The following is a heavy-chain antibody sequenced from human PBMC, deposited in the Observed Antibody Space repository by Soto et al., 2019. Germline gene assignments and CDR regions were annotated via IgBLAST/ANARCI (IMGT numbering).Heavy chain of an antibody. V-gene: IGHV1-69*01. CDR3: ARSGGTYYFDH. J-gene: IGHJ4*02. D-gene: IGHD1-1*01. CDR1: GTTFSTHG. Sequence: QVQLVQSGAEVRKPGSSVNVSCKASGTTFSTHGIHWVRQAPEQGLEWMGGFVPMFSSSNYAQKFQGRLTIVADESTNSAYMELSSLRADDSAIYYCARSGGTYYFDHWGQGTLVTVSS. CDR2: FVPMFSSS.